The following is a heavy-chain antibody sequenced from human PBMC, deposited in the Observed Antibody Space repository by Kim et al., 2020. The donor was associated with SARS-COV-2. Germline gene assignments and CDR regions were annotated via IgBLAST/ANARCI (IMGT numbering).Heavy chain of an antibody. CDR1: GGSISSGDYY. J-gene: IGHJ5*02. Sequence: SETLSHTCTVSGGSISSGDYYWSWIRQPPGKGLEWIGYIYYSGSTYYNPSLKSRVTISVDTSKNQFSLKLSSVTAADTAVYYCAREGSPKPYYDSIPFDPWGQGTLVTVSS. CDR3: AREGSPKPYYDSIPFDP. CDR2: IYYSGST. D-gene: IGHD3-22*01. V-gene: IGHV4-30-4*01.